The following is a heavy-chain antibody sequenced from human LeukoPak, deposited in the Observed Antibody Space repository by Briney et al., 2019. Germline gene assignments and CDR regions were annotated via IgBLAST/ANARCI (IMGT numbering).Heavy chain of an antibody. CDR2: IYYSGST. CDR1: GGSISSSSYY. V-gene: IGHV4-61*01. CDR3: ARDSIGVAAAST. J-gene: IGHJ5*02. D-gene: IGHD6-13*01. Sequence: SETLSLTCTVSGGSISSSSYYWGWIRQPPGKGLEWIGYIYYSGSTNYNPSLKSRVTISVDTSKNQFSLKLSSVTAADTAVYYCARDSIGVAAASTWGQGTLVTVSS.